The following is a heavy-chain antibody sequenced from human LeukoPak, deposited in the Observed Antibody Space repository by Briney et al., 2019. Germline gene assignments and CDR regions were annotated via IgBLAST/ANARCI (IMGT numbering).Heavy chain of an antibody. V-gene: IGHV3-48*04. CDR3: ARGSAAAGTSHFDY. Sequence: GGSLRLSCAASGFTFSSYSMNWVRQAPGKGLEWVSYISGSRSIIYYADSVKGRFTISRDNAKNSLYLQINSPRAEDTAVYYCARGSAAAGTSHFDYWGQGTLVTVSS. CDR2: ISGSRSII. CDR1: GFTFSSYS. D-gene: IGHD6-13*01. J-gene: IGHJ4*02.